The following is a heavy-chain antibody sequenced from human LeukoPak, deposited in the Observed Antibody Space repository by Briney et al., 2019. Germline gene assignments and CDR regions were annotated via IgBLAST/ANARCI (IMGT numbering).Heavy chain of an antibody. CDR2: IYSGGST. CDR3: ARDQSAMIYFDY. D-gene: IGHD3-16*01. CDR1: GFTVSSNY. Sequence: GGSLRLSCAASGFTVSSNYMSWVRQAPGKGLEWVSVIYSGGSTYYADSVKGRFTISRDNSKNTLYLQMNSPRAEDTAVYYCARDQSAMIYFDYWGQGTLVTVSS. V-gene: IGHV3-66*01. J-gene: IGHJ4*02.